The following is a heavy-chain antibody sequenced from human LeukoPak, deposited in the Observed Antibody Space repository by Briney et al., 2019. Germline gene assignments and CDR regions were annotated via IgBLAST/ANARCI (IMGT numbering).Heavy chain of an antibody. V-gene: IGHV3-21*01. CDR2: ISSSSYI. J-gene: IGHJ1*01. CDR1: GLTFSSYS. Sequence: PGGSLRLSCAASGLTFSSYSMKWVRQAPGKGLEWVSSISSSSYIYYADSVKGRFTISRDNAKNSLYLQMNSLRAEDTAVYYCARGSSGYYYGNFQHWGQGTLVTVSS. D-gene: IGHD3-22*01. CDR3: ARGSSGYYYGNFQH.